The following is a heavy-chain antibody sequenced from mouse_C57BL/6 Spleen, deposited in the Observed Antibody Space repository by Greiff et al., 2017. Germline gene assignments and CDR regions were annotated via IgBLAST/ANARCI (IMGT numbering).Heavy chain of an antibody. CDR2: IHPNSGST. J-gene: IGHJ3*01. V-gene: IGHV1-64*01. CDR3: ASGSSGYGFAY. D-gene: IGHD3-2*02. Sequence: QVQLQQSGAELVKPGASVKLSCKASGYTFTSYWMHWVKQRPGQGLEWIGMIHPNSGSTNYNEKFKSKATLTVDKSSSTAYMQLSSLTSEDSAVYYCASGSSGYGFAYWGQGTLVTVSA. CDR1: GYTFTSYW.